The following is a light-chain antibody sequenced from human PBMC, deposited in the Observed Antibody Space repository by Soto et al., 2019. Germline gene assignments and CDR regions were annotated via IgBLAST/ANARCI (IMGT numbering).Light chain of an antibody. CDR2: WAS. CDR1: QTIFYSSNRKDY. CDR3: QQYATSPWT. V-gene: IGKV4-1*01. J-gene: IGKJ1*01. Sequence: DIVMTQSPDSLAVSLGERATINCRSSQTIFYSSNRKDYLAWYQQKPGQPPRVLIYWASTRESGVPDRFSGNGSGSDFTLTISNLQAEDVGVYYCQQYATSPWTFGQGTKVEIK.